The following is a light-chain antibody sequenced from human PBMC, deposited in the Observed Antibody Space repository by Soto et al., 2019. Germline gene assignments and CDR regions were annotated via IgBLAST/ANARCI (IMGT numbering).Light chain of an antibody. V-gene: IGKV2-28*01. CDR3: QQYYSYPPT. CDR2: LGS. Sequence: DIVMTQSPLSLPVTPGEPASISCRSSQSLLNSNGYNYLDWYLQKPGQSPQLLIYLGSSRASGVPDRLSGSGSGTDFTLTISCLQSEDFATYYCQQYYSYPPTFGQGNKVDIK. CDR1: QSLLNSNGYNY. J-gene: IGKJ1*01.